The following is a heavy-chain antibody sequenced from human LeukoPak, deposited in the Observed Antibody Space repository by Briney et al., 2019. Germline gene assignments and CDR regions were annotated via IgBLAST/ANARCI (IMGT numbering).Heavy chain of an antibody. CDR2: IIPIFGTA. D-gene: IGHD2-2*01. CDR3: ARAYCTSTSCFHDAFDI. J-gene: IGHJ3*02. CDR1: GGTFSNYA. V-gene: IGHV1-69*13. Sequence: SVKVSCKASGGTFSNYAISWVRQAPGQGLEWMRGIIPIFGTADYAQKFQGRVTITADESTSTAYMELSSLRSEDTAVYYCARAYCTSTSCFHDAFDIWGQGTMVTVSS.